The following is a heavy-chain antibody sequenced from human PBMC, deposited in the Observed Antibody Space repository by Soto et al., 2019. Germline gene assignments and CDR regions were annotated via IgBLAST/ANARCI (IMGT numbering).Heavy chain of an antibody. Sequence: QVQLQESGPGLVKPSETLSLTCTVSGGSISSYYWSWIRQPAGKGLEWIGRIYTSGSTNCNPSLKSRVTISVDTSKNQFSLKLSSVPAADTAVYYCARIDYSRQLAPYCYAMDVWGRGTTVTVSS. CDR2: IYTSGST. V-gene: IGHV4-4*07. J-gene: IGHJ6*02. CDR1: GGSISSYY. CDR3: ARIDYSRQLAPYCYAMDV. D-gene: IGHD4-4*01.